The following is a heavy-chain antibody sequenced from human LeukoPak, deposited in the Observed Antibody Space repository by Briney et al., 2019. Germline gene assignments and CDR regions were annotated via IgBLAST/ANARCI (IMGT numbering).Heavy chain of an antibody. J-gene: IGHJ4*02. D-gene: IGHD2-15*01. CDR2: IRYDGSNK. V-gene: IGHV3-30*02. Sequence: GGSLRLSCAASGFTFSNYGMHWVRQAPGKGLEWVAFIRYDGSNKDYADSVKGRFTISRDNSKNTVYLQMNSLRAEDTALYYCAKDRGRGYCSGGSCLLIDWGQGTLVTVSS. CDR1: GFTFSNYG. CDR3: AKDRGRGYCSGGSCLLID.